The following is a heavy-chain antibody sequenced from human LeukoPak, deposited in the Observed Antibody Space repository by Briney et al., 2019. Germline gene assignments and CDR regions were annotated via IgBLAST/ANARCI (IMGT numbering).Heavy chain of an antibody. J-gene: IGHJ5*02. Sequence: GGSLRLSCAASGFTFSSYWMSWVRQAPGKGLEWVANIKQDGSEKYYVDSVKGRFTISRDNAKNSLYLQMNSLRAEDTAVYYCARSNYDILTGYYKFDPWGQGTLVTVSS. CDR2: IKQDGSEK. D-gene: IGHD3-9*01. CDR3: ARSNYDILTGYYKFDP. CDR1: GFTFSSYW. V-gene: IGHV3-7*01.